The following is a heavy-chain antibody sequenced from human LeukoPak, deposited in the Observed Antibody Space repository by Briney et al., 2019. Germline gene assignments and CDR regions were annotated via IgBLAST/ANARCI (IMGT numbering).Heavy chain of an antibody. CDR1: GFTFSSYW. CDR3: ARDEYRSRWLHP. J-gene: IGHJ5*02. D-gene: IGHD4-11*01. CDR2: IKGDGSEK. V-gene: IGHV3-7*01. Sequence: GGSLGLSCAASGFTFSSYWMSWVRLAPGKGLEWVANIKGDGSEKWYVDSVKGRFTISRDNAQNSVHLQMNSLRAEDTAVYYCARDEYRSRWLHPWGQGTLVTVTS.